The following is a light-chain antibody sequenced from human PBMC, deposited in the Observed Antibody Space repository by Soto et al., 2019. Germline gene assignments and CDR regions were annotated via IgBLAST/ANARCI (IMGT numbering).Light chain of an antibody. V-gene: IGLV2-14*01. Sequence: QSALTQPASVSGSPGQSIAISCTGTSSDIGSYHYVSCYQHHPGKAPKLIIYEVSNRPSGVSDRFSGSKSGNTASLTISGLHAEDEADYYCSSYASSSTLVFGGGTKLTVL. CDR1: SSDIGSYHY. CDR3: SSYASSSTLV. J-gene: IGLJ2*01. CDR2: EVS.